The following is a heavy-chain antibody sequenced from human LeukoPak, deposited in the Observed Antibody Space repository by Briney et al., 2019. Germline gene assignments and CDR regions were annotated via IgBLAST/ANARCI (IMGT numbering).Heavy chain of an antibody. CDR1: GYTFTSYG. CDR2: ISIYQGNT. V-gene: IGHV1-18*01. J-gene: IGHJ6*02. Sequence: PVASLKVSCKASGYTFTSYGINWVRQAPGQGLEWMGWISIYQGNTNYPQKLQGRVTMTTDTSTTTAYMELRSLRSDDTAVYYCARGSAYSSGWSLGMVVWGQGTTVTVSS. D-gene: IGHD6-19*01. CDR3: ARGSAYSSGWSLGMVV.